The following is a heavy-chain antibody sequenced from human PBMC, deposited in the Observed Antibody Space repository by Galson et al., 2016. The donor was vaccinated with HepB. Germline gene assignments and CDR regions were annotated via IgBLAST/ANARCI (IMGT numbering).Heavy chain of an antibody. CDR2: FYRSETT. Sequence: ETLSLTCAVSGYSISSGYYWGWIRQSPGKGLEWIASFYRSETTYYAPSLKSRVTISVDTSKNQFSLKRSSVTAADTAVYYCARAGTTVTTHYYYLDSWGQGTLVTVSP. D-gene: IGHD4-17*01. CDR1: GYSISSGYY. J-gene: IGHJ4*02. V-gene: IGHV4-38-2*01. CDR3: ARAGTTVTTHYYYLDS.